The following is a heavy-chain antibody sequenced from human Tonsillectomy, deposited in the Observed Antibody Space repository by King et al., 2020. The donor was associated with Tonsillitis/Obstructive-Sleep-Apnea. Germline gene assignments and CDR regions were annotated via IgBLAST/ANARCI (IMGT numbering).Heavy chain of an antibody. J-gene: IGHJ1*01. V-gene: IGHV1-18*01. Sequence: QLVQSGAEVKRPGASVKVSCKASGYTFTSYDITWVRQAPGQGLEWMGWSRPNNGDTNYAQKLQGRVTMTSDTSTSTDYMELRSQRSDDTAVYYCARDYYDSSGYSHGYFQHWGQGPLVTVSS. CDR3: ARDYYDSSGYSHGYFQH. CDR2: SRPNNGDT. D-gene: IGHD3-22*01. CDR1: GYTFTSYD.